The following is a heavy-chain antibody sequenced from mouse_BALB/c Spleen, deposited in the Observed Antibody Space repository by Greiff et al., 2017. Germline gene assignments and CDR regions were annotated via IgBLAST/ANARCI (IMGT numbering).Heavy chain of an antibody. D-gene: IGHD2-4*01. CDR2: ISYDGSN. J-gene: IGHJ1*01. Sequence: VQLKESGPGLVKPSQSLSLTCSVTGYSITSGYYWNWIRQFPGNKLEWMGYISYDGSNNYNPSLKNRISITRDTSKNQFFLKLNSVTTEDTATYYCARDLDYDYSSYWYFDVWGAGTTVTVSS. V-gene: IGHV3-6*02. CDR3: ARDLDYDYSSYWYFDV. CDR1: GYSITSGYY.